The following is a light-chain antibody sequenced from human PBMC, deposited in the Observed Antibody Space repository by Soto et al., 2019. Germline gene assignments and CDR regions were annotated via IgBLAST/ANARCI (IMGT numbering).Light chain of an antibody. J-gene: IGKJ4*01. CDR2: LGS. V-gene: IGKV2-28*01. CDR3: MQALQAPLT. Sequence: DVVMTQSPLSLPVTPGEPASISCRSSQSLLHSDGYNYLDWFLQRPGQSPQVLIYLGSNRAPGFPDRFSGSGSGTDFTLKISRVEAEDVGVYYCMQALQAPLTFGGGTHVQIK. CDR1: QSLLHSDGYNY.